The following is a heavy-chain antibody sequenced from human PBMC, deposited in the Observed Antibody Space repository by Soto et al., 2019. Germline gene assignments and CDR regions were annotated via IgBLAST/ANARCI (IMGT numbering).Heavy chain of an antibody. CDR1: GFTVSTNY. J-gene: IGHJ4*02. Sequence: EVQLVESGGGLIQPGGSLRLSCAASGFTVSTNYMSWVRHSPGKGLEWVSVIYSGGSTYYADSVKGRFTISRDNSKNTLYLKMNSLIAEDTDVYYCARASIAAAGYYCDYWGQGTLLTVSS. D-gene: IGHD6-13*01. CDR2: IYSGGST. V-gene: IGHV3-53*01. CDR3: ARASIAAAGYYCDY.